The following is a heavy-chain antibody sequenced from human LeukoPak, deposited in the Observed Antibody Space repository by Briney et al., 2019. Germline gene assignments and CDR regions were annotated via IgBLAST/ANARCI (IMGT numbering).Heavy chain of an antibody. Sequence: ASVKGSCKASGYTLTSYDINWGRQGTGQGLEWMGWMNPNSGNTGYAQKFQGRVTITRNTSISTAYMELSSLRSEDTAVYYCATHGSNWEEYIQHWGQGTLVTVSS. J-gene: IGHJ1*01. V-gene: IGHV1-8*03. D-gene: IGHD6-13*01. CDR2: MNPNSGNT. CDR3: ATHGSNWEEYIQH. CDR1: GYTLTSYD.